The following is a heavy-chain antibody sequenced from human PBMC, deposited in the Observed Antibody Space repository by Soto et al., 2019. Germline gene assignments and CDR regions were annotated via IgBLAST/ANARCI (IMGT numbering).Heavy chain of an antibody. CDR2: IYYSGIT. V-gene: IGHV4-30-4*01. Sequence: QVQLQESGPGLVKPSQTLSLTCTVSGGSISSGDYYWSWIRQPPGKGLEWIGYIYYSGITYYNPSLKTRVTISVDTSKNQFCLKLSSVTAADTAVYYCAIVGSSIATRPFDYWGQGTLFTVSS. CDR1: GGSISSGDYY. D-gene: IGHD6-6*01. CDR3: AIVGSSIATRPFDY. J-gene: IGHJ4*02.